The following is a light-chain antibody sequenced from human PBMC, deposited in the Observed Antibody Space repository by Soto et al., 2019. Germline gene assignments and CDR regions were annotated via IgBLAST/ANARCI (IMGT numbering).Light chain of an antibody. CDR3: QQRSEWPRT. V-gene: IGKV3-11*01. J-gene: IGKJ4*01. CDR2: DAS. Sequence: EIVLTQSPGTRWYSPWEGAARSCIAGQNGNNYLVWYQHKPGQAPRLLIYDASNRATGVPDRFSGSGSGTDFSLTISILQPEDFAIYYCQQRSEWPRTFGGGTKVDI. CDR1: QNGNNY.